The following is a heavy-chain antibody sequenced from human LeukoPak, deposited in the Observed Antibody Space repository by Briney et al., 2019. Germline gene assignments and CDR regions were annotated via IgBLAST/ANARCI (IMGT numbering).Heavy chain of an antibody. V-gene: IGHV3-53*01. D-gene: IGHD6-19*01. Sequence: GGSLRLSCAASGFSVSSNYMTWVRQAPGKGLEWVSVIYSGGSTYYADSVKGRFTISRDNSENTVYLQMNSLRAEDTAVYYCARSYSSGWNGMSLGYWGQGTLVTVST. J-gene: IGHJ4*02. CDR2: IYSGGST. CDR1: GFSVSSNY. CDR3: ARSYSSGWNGMSLGY.